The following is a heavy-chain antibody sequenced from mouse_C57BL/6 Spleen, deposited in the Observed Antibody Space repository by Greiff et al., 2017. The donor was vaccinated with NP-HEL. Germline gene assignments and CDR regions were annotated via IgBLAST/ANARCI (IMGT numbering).Heavy chain of an antibody. CDR3: AREGDGYHYAMDY. D-gene: IGHD2-3*01. Sequence: EVKLMESEGGLVQPGSSMKLSCTASGFTFSDYYMAWVRQVPEKGLEWVANINYDGSSTYYLDSLKSRFIISRDHAKNILYLQMSSLKSEDTATYYCAREGDGYHYAMDYWGQGTSVTVAS. J-gene: IGHJ4*01. CDR1: GFTFSDYY. V-gene: IGHV5-16*01. CDR2: INYDGSST.